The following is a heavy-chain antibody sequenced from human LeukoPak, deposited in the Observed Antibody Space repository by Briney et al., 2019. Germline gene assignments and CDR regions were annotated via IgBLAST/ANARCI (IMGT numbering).Heavy chain of an antibody. D-gene: IGHD2-2*01. CDR3: ARDWVVPTTYYFDC. CDR2: IKQDGSEK. J-gene: IGHJ4*02. CDR1: GFTFSSYW. Sequence: PGGSLRLSCAASGFTFSSYWMSWVRQAPGKGLEWVANIKQDGSEKYYVASVTGRFTISRDNAKNSLYLQMNGLRAEDTAVYYCARDWVVPTTYYFDCWGQGTLVTVSS. V-gene: IGHV3-7*01.